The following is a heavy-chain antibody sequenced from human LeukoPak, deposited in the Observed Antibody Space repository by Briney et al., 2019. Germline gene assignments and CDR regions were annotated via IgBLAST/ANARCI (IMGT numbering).Heavy chain of an antibody. J-gene: IGHJ4*02. CDR3: ARVEGAYIFDY. Sequence: GGSLRLSCAASGFTFRTYAMSWVRQTPGKGLEWVSTINDSGSDTYYADSVKGRFTISRDNSKNTLYLQLNTLRAEDTAIYYCARVEGAYIFDYWGQGTLVTVSS. CDR1: GFTFRTYA. CDR2: INDSGSDT. D-gene: IGHD3-16*01. V-gene: IGHV3-23*01.